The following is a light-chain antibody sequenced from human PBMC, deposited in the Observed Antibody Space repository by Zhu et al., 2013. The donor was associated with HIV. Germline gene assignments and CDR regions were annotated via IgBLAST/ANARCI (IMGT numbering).Light chain of an antibody. V-gene: IGKV3-15*01. J-gene: IGKJ3*01. CDR1: QSVSIG. Sequence: EIVMTQSPATLSVSPGDGVTLSCRASQSVSIGVAWYQQKPGQPPRLLTYDVFTRATGVPSRFSASGSGTEFTLTISGLQSEDFAVYYCLQYNTWPQITFGPGTRVD. CDR2: DVF. CDR3: LQYNTWPQIT.